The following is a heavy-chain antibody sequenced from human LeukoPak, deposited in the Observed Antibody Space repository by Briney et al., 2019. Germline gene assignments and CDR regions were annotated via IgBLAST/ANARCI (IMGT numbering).Heavy chain of an antibody. Sequence: SETLSLTCTVSGGSISSGDYYWSWIRQPPGKGLEWIGYIYYSGSTYYNPSLKSRVTISVDTSKNQFSLKLSSVTAADTAVCYCARVRANWNRDDYWGQGTLVTVSS. D-gene: IGHD1-1*01. CDR3: ARVRANWNRDDY. CDR1: GGSISSGDYY. J-gene: IGHJ4*02. CDR2: IYYSGST. V-gene: IGHV4-30-4*01.